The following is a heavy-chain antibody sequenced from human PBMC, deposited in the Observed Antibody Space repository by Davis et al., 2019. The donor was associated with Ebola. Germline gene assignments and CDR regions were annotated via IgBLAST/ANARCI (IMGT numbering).Heavy chain of an antibody. CDR3: ARDPGAIVATIGAWFDY. V-gene: IGHV1-3*01. D-gene: IGHD5-12*01. CDR2: INAGNGNT. J-gene: IGHJ4*02. Sequence: ASVQVSCKASGYTFTSYAMHWVRQAPGQRLEWMGWINAGNGNTKYSQKFQGRVTITRDTSASTAYMELSSLRSEDTAVYYCARDPGAIVATIGAWFDYWGQGTLVTVSS. CDR1: GYTFTSYA.